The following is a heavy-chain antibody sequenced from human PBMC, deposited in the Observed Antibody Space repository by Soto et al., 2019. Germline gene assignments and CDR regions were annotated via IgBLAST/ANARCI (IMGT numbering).Heavy chain of an antibody. Sequence: QLQLQESGPGLVKPSETLSLTCTVSRGSISSGTNYWAWIRQPPGKGLEWIANLYYSGSTFYNPSLKSRVTISLDTSKSQFSLKLRSVTAADTAVYYCARHEAGWYFDSWGQGTLVTVAS. D-gene: IGHD6-25*01. CDR1: RGSISSGTNY. V-gene: IGHV4-39*01. CDR2: LYYSGST. J-gene: IGHJ4*02. CDR3: ARHEAGWYFDS.